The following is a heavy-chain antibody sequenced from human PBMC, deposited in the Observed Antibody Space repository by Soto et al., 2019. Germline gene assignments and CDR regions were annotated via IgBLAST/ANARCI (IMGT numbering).Heavy chain of an antibody. D-gene: IGHD3-22*01. V-gene: IGHV2-5*02. Sequence: QITLKESGPTLVKPTQTLTLTCTFPGFSLSTSGVGVGWIRQPPGKALEWLALIYWDDDKRYSPSLKSRLTMPQHTPKNHVDLTLSNMDPVDTATHYCAHCDYYYVSSRYGRFDHWGPGTLVPVSS. J-gene: IGHJ4*02. CDR2: IYWDDDK. CDR1: GFSLSTSGVG. CDR3: AHCDYYYVSSRYGRFDH.